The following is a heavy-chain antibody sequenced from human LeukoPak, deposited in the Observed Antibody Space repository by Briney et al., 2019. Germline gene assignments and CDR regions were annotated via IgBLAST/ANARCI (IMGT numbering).Heavy chain of an antibody. CDR2: IYYSGST. CDR3: ARRGDYYGSGSPPSGFDP. Sequence: SETLSLTCTVSGGSISSYYWSWIRQPPGKGLEWIGYIYYSGSTNYNPSLKSRVTISVDTSKNQFSLKLSSVTAADTAVYYCARRGDYYGSGSPPSGFDPWGQGTLVTVSS. J-gene: IGHJ5*02. V-gene: IGHV4-59*08. CDR1: GGSISSYY. D-gene: IGHD3-10*01.